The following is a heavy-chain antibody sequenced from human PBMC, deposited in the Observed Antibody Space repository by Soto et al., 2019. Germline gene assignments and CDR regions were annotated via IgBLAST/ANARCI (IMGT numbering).Heavy chain of an antibody. J-gene: IGHJ6*03. Sequence: EVQLVESRGGLVQPGGSLRLSCAASGFTFSSYWIHWVRQGQGKGLVWVSRINTDASRTNYAESVKGRFTISRDNGKNTVYLQENSLRDEDTALYFCVRRESRRYCMDVWGKETTVTVSS. CDR1: GFTFSSYW. V-gene: IGHV3-74*01. D-gene: IGHD3-10*01. CDR3: VRRESRRYCMDV. CDR2: INTDASRT.